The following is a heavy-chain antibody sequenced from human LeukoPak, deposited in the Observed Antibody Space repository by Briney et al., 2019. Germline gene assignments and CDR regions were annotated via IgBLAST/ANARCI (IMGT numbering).Heavy chain of an antibody. V-gene: IGHV1-69*13. CDR3: AGYSSSWYGKDYYYYYGMDV. CDR2: IIPVFGTA. J-gene: IGHJ6*02. CDR1: GGTFSSYA. Sequence: SVKVSCKASGGTFSSYAISWVRQAPGQGLEWMGGIIPVFGTANYAQKFQGRVTITADESTSTAYMELSSLRSEDTAVYYCAGYSSSWYGKDYYYYYGMDVWGQGTTVTVSS. D-gene: IGHD6-13*01.